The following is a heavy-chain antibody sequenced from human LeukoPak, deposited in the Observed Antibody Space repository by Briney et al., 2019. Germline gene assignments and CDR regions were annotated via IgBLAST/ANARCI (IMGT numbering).Heavy chain of an antibody. CDR1: GFTFSSYW. Sequence: GGSLGLSCVASGFTFSSYWMHWVRQDPRKGLVWVSRISGDGRNINYADSVRGRFTISRDNAKNTLYLQMNSLRAEDTAVYYCARATYYDFWSGYYSAFDIWGQGTMVTVSS. D-gene: IGHD3-3*01. CDR2: ISGDGRNI. V-gene: IGHV3-74*01. CDR3: ARATYYDFWSGYYSAFDI. J-gene: IGHJ3*02.